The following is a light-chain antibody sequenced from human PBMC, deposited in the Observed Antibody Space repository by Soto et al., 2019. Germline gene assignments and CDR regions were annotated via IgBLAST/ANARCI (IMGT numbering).Light chain of an antibody. Sequence: DIVLTQSPGTLSLSPGERATLSCRASQNVNSDYLAWYQQKPGQAPRLLISDASNRAAGIPDRFSGSGSGTDFTLTISRLEPEDSASYFGEQYGSSPLTFGPGTKVDIK. V-gene: IGKV3-20*01. CDR1: QNVNSDY. J-gene: IGKJ3*01. CDR2: DAS. CDR3: EQYGSSPLT.